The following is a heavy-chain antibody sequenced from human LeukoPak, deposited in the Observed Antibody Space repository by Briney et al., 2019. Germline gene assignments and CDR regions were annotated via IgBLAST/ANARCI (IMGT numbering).Heavy chain of an antibody. J-gene: IGHJ4*02. CDR1: GGSISSSSYY. D-gene: IGHD5-18*01. Sequence: SETLSLTCTVSGGSISSSSYYWGWLRQPPGKGLEWIGSIYYSGSTYYNPSLKSRVTISVDTSKNQFSLKLSSVTAADTAVYYCARGRRGYSYGTAFDYWGQGTLVTVSS. CDR2: IYYSGST. CDR3: ARGRRGYSYGTAFDY. V-gene: IGHV4-39*07.